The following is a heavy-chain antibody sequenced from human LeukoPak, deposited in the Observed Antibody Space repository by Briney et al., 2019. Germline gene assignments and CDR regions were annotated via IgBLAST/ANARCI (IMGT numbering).Heavy chain of an antibody. CDR2: MNPNSGQT. CDR3: ARDVVMGV. V-gene: IGHV1-8*01. Sequence: EINWVRQATGQGLEWMGGMNPNSGQTGYAQKFLGRFTMTRDTSTSTAYMELSSLRSDDTAVYYCARDVVMGVWGQGTTVTVSS. CDR1: E. J-gene: IGHJ6*02.